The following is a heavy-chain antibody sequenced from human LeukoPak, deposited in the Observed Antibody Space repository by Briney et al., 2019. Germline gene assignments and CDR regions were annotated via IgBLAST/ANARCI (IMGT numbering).Heavy chain of an antibody. CDR2: IYTSGST. D-gene: IGHD7-27*01. V-gene: IGHV4-61*02. CDR1: GGSISSGSYY. Sequence: PSQTLSLTCTVSGGSISSGSYYWSWIRQPAGKGLEWIGRIYTSGSTNYNPSLKSRVTMSVDTSKNQFSLKLSSVTAADTAVYYCARELGYDAFDIWGQGTMVTVSS. CDR3: ARELGYDAFDI. J-gene: IGHJ3*02.